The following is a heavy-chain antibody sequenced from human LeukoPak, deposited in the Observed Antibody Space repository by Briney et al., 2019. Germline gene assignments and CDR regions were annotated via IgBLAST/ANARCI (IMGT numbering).Heavy chain of an antibody. CDR2: IYYSGST. D-gene: IGHD1-26*01. CDR1: GGSISSYY. V-gene: IGHV4-59*01. J-gene: IGHJ4*02. Sequence: SETLSLTCTVSGGSISSYYWSWIRQPPGKGLEWIGYIYYSGSTNYNPSLKSRVTISVDTSKNQFSLKLGSVTAADTAVYYCARYSYYDDYFDYWGQGTLVTVSS. CDR3: ARYSYYDDYFDY.